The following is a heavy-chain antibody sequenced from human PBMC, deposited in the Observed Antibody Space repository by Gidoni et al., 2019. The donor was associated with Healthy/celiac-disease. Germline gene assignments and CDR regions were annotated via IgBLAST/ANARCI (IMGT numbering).Heavy chain of an antibody. V-gene: IGHV3-23*01. Sequence: EVQLLESGGGLVQPGGSLRLSCAAPGGPFGVYALSWVRQAPGKGLGWVSAISGSGGSTYYADSVKGRFTISRDNSKNTLYLQMNSLRAEDTAVYYCAKAVVVVVAATHGNGMDVWGQGTTVTVSS. CDR2: ISGSGGST. J-gene: IGHJ6*02. CDR1: GGPFGVYA. D-gene: IGHD2-15*01. CDR3: AKAVVVVVAATHGNGMDV.